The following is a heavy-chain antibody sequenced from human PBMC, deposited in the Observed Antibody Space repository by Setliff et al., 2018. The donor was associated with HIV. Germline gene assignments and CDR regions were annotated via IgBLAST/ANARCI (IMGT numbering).Heavy chain of an antibody. J-gene: IGHJ3*02. CDR3: ARAGDYDYSSHDAINI. V-gene: IGHV1-2*06. CDR1: GYIFSDYY. Sequence: ASVKVSCKASGYIFSDYYIHWVRQTPGQGLEWMGRINPNSGATDYAQEFQGRASMTRDTSIRTVYMELSRLRSDDTAVYYCARAGDYDYSSHDAINIWGQGTMVTVSS. D-gene: IGHD3-16*01. CDR2: INPNSGAT.